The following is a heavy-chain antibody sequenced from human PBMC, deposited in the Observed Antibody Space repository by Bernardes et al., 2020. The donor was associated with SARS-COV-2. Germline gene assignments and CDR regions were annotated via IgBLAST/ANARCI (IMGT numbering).Heavy chain of an antibody. J-gene: IGHJ5*02. CDR2: ISWNGAVV. D-gene: IGHD2-2*02. Sequence: GGSLRLSCVASGFKFDDYGMYWVRQAPGKGLEWVSGISWNGAVVGYGDSVRGRFTVSRDNAKNSLYLDMSSLRAEDTAFYYCARDFHCSGFSCYMSTWVDPWGQGTLVTVSS. CDR1: GFKFDDYG. CDR3: ARDFHCSGFSCYMSTWVDP. V-gene: IGHV3-20*04.